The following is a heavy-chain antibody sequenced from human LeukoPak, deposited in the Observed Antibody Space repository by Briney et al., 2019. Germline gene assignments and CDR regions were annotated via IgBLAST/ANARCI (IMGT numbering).Heavy chain of an antibody. V-gene: IGHV3-30*02. CDR1: GFTFSSYG. Sequence: GGSLRLSCAASGFTFSSYGMHWVRQAPGKGLEWVAFIRYDGSNKYYADSVKGRFTISRDNSKNTLYLQMNSLRAEDTALYYCAKDSGYGGNSRVWYFDLWGRGTLVTVSS. CDR2: IRYDGSNK. J-gene: IGHJ2*01. CDR3: AKDSGYGGNSRVWYFDL. D-gene: IGHD4-23*01.